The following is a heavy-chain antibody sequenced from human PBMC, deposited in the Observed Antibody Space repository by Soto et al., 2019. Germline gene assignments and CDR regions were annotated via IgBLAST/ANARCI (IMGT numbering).Heavy chain of an antibody. CDR1: GFTFSNAW. D-gene: IGHD2-15*01. V-gene: IGHV3-15*01. CDR3: TTEKGCSCGSCYRSPFDY. Sequence: EVQLVESGGGLVKPGGSLRLSCAASGFTFSNAWMSWVRQAPGKGLEWVGRIKSKTDGGTTDYAAPVKGRFTISRDDSKNTLYLQIDSRKTEDTAVYYCTTEKGCSCGSCYRSPFDYWGQGTLVTVSS. CDR2: IKSKTDGGTT. J-gene: IGHJ4*02.